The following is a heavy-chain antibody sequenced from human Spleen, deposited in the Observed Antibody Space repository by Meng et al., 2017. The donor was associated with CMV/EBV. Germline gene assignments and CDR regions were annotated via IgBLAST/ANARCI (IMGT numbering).Heavy chain of an antibody. CDR1: GFTFSSYS. Sequence: LSLTCAASGFTFSSYSMNWVRQAPGKGLEWVSSISSSSSYIYYADSVKGRFTISRDNAKNSLYLQMNSLRAEDTAVYYCVRYMADSWFDPWGQGTLVTVSS. D-gene: IGHD5-24*01. CDR3: VRYMADSWFDP. CDR2: ISSSSSYI. V-gene: IGHV3-21*01. J-gene: IGHJ5*02.